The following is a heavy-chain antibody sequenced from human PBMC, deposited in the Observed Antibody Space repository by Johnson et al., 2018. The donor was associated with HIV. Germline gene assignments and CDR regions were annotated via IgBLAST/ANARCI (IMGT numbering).Heavy chain of an antibody. J-gene: IGHJ3*02. CDR3: ARGGLLSPDAFDI. V-gene: IGHV3-30*04. D-gene: IGHD2-21*02. CDR1: GFTFSSYA. Sequence: QVQLVESGGGVVQPGRSLRLSCAASGFTFSSYAMHWVRQAPGKGLEGVAVISYDGSKKYYADSVKGRFTVSRDNSKNTLYLQMNSLRAEDTAVYYCARGGLLSPDAFDIWGQGTMVTVSS. CDR2: ISYDGSKK.